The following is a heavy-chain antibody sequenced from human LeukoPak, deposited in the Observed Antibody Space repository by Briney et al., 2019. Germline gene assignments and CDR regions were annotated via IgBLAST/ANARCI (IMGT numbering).Heavy chain of an antibody. CDR1: GFPFATFD. V-gene: IGHV3-23*01. D-gene: IGHD6-19*01. Sequence: GGSLRLSCVASGFPFATFDMSWVRQAPEKGLEWVSFITGSGQNTYYADSVKGRFTISRDNSKNTLYLQMNSLRAEDTAVYYCAKVKRGKNQWLLPKATDYWGQGTLVTVSS. CDR2: ITGSGQNT. J-gene: IGHJ4*02. CDR3: AKVKRGKNQWLLPKATDY.